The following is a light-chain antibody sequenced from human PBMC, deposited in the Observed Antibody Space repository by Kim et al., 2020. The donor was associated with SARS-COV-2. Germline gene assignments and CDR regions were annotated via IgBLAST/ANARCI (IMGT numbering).Light chain of an antibody. J-gene: IGLJ2*01. CDR2: YDT. V-gene: IGLV3-21*04. Sequence: APGETARISCGGDGLGTTVVHWYRQGPGQAPLLVTYYDTHRPAGIPARFSGSNSRNTATLTIREVEAGDEGDYFCQVWDGPSDHAVFGGGTQLTVL. CDR3: QVWDGPSDHAV. CDR1: GLGTTV.